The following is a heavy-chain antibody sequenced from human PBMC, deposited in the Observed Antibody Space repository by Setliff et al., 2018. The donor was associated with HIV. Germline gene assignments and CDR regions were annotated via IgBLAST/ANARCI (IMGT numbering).Heavy chain of an antibody. V-gene: IGHV1-46*01. CDR2: INPSGGTT. D-gene: IGHD1-26*01. CDR1: GYTFTNFY. CDR3: ARGGHYSGXXLPRDYYLDV. J-gene: IGHJ6*03. Sequence: KVSCKASGYTFTNFYIHWVRQAPGLGIKWLGMINPSGGTTTYAQKFQGRVTMTNDTSTSTVYMDLSSLGSEDTAVYYCARGGHYSGXXLPRDYYLDVWGKGTTVTVSS.